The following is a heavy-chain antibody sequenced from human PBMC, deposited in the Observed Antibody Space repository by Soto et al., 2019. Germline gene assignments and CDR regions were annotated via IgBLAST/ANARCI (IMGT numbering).Heavy chain of an antibody. CDR3: AREGPAPYYYYGMDV. CDR2: ISAYNGNT. J-gene: IGHJ6*02. Sequence: QVQLVQSGGEVKKPGASVKVSCKTSGYSFTTYGISWVRQAPGQGLEWMGWISAYNGNTNYAQKLQDRGTMTTDTSTSTAYMELRSLRSDDTAVYYGAREGPAPYYYYGMDVWGQGRTVTVSS. CDR1: GYSFTTYG. V-gene: IGHV1-18*01.